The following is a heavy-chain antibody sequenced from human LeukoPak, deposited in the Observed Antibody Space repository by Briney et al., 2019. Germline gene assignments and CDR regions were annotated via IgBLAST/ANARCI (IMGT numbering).Heavy chain of an antibody. CDR1: GFTFSIYA. Sequence: GGSLRLSCAASGFTFSIYAVHWVRQAPGKGLKWVSAISGSGGSTYYADSVKGRFTISRDNSKNTLYLQMNSLRAEDTAVYYCAKDWVGGKMAMGYFDYWGQGTLVTVSS. V-gene: IGHV3-23*01. D-gene: IGHD5-24*01. CDR2: ISGSGGST. CDR3: AKDWVGGKMAMGYFDY. J-gene: IGHJ4*02.